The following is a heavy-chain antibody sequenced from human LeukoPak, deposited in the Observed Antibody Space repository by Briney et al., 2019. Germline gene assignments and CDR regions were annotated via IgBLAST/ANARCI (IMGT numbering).Heavy chain of an antibody. CDR3: TRGGGEFDP. D-gene: IGHD3-10*01. CDR2: IKQDGSEK. J-gene: IGHJ5*02. Sequence: GGSLRLSCAASGFTLSTYGMIWVRQAPGKGLEWVANIKQDGSEKYYVDSVKGRFTISRDNAKKSMYLQMNSLRVDDTATYYCTRGGGEFDPWGQGTRVTVSS. V-gene: IGHV3-7*01. CDR1: GFTLSTYG.